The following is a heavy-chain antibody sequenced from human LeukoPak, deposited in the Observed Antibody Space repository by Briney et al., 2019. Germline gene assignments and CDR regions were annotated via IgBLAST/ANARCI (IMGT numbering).Heavy chain of an antibody. V-gene: IGHV5-10-1*01. J-gene: IGHJ4*02. CDR2: IDPSDSYT. D-gene: IGHD6-19*01. Sequence: GESLKISCKGSGYSFTSYWISWVRQMPGKGLEWMGRIDPSDSYTNYSSSFQGHVTISADKSISTAYLQWSSLKASDTAMYYCARTPGGQWLVDTNLSFDYWGQGTLVTVSS. CDR1: GYSFTSYW. CDR3: ARTPGGQWLVDTNLSFDY.